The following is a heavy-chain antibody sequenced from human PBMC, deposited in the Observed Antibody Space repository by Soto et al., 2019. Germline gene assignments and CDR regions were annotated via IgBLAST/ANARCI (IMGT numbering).Heavy chain of an antibody. D-gene: IGHD6-19*01. CDR3: ARAGGLGAVAVDY. V-gene: IGHV4-30-2*01. J-gene: IGHJ4*02. Sequence: QLQLLESGSGLVKPSQTLSLTCAVSGCSISSDGYSWSWNRQPPGKGREGIGYIYHSGSTYYNPSRKIRVTRSVYRSKNQFALKLRSVTAAATAVYYWARAGGLGAVAVDYWGQGTLVTVSS. CDR2: IYHSGST. CDR1: GCSISSDGYS.